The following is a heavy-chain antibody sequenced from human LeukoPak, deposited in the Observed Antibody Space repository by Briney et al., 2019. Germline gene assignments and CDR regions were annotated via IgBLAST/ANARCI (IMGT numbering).Heavy chain of an antibody. Sequence: ASVKVSCKASGYTFTSYDINWVRQATGQGLEWMGWMNPNSGNTGYAQKFQGRVTITRNTSISTAYMELSSLRSEDTAVYYCARDQVYSSSSGGGNWFDPWGQGTLVTVSS. V-gene: IGHV1-8*03. CDR2: MNPNSGNT. CDR1: GYTFTSYD. CDR3: ARDQVYSSSSGGGNWFDP. J-gene: IGHJ5*02. D-gene: IGHD6-6*01.